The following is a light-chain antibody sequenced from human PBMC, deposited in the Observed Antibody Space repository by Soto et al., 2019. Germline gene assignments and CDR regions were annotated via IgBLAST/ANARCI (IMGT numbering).Light chain of an antibody. CDR3: QQYLNLPRT. CDR1: RDISYY. V-gene: IGKV1-33*01. CDR2: DAS. Sequence: DIQMTQSPSSLSAFVGDRVTITCQASRDISYYLNWYQQKPGKAPKLLIYDASSLETGVPSRFTGSGSGTDFTFTITSLQPEDIATYYCQQYLNLPRTFGGGTKVGIK. J-gene: IGKJ4*01.